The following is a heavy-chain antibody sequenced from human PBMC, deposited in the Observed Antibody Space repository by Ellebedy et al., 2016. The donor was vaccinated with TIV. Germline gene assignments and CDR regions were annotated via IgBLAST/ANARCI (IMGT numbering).Heavy chain of an antibody. V-gene: IGHV4-59*12. D-gene: IGHD4-23*01. Sequence: MPSETLSLTCTVSGGSISSYYWSWIRQPPGKGLEWIGYIYYSGSTNYNPSLKSRVTISVDTSKNQFSLKLSSVTAADTAVYYCARSLVVTWIAPFDYWGQGTLVTVSS. CDR1: GGSISSYY. J-gene: IGHJ4*02. CDR3: ARSLVVTWIAPFDY. CDR2: IYYSGST.